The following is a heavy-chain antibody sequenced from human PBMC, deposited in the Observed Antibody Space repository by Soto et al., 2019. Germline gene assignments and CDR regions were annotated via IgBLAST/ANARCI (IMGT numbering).Heavy chain of an antibody. Sequence: PSETLSLTCAVYGGSFSGYYWSWTRQPPGKGLEWIGEINHSGSTNYNPSLKSRVTISVDTSKNQFSLKLSSVTAADTAVYYCARVLRGSSWYQYWGQGTLVTVS. V-gene: IGHV4-34*01. CDR3: ARVLRGSSWYQY. D-gene: IGHD6-13*01. J-gene: IGHJ4*02. CDR1: GGSFSGYY. CDR2: INHSGST.